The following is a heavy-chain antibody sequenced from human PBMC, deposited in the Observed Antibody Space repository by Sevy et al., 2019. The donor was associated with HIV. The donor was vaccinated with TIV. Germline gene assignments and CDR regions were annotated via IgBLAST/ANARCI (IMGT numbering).Heavy chain of an antibody. CDR1: GFSFSTNW. D-gene: IGHD3-16*01. J-gene: IGHJ4*02. CDR2: IRGDGSDK. Sequence: GESLKISCAASGFSFSTNWMNWVRQAPGKGLEWVANIRGDGSDKYHVDSVEGRFTISRDNAKNLLFLQMNSLRVEDTAVYYCAHETFGRFESWGQGTLVTVSS. V-gene: IGHV3-7*01. CDR3: AHETFGRFES.